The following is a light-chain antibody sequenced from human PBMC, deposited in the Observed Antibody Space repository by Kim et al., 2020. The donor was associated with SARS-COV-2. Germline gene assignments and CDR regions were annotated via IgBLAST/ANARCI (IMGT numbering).Light chain of an antibody. Sequence: QSALTQPASVSGSPGQSITISCTGTSDDVGSYNLVSWYQQHPGKAPKLLIFGGTKRPSRVSSRFSGSKSGNKASLTISGLQAEDEADYHCCSYSGGTSFVFGPGTKVTVL. J-gene: IGLJ1*01. CDR3: CSYSGGTSFV. CDR2: GGT. V-gene: IGLV2-23*01. CDR1: SDDVGSYNL.